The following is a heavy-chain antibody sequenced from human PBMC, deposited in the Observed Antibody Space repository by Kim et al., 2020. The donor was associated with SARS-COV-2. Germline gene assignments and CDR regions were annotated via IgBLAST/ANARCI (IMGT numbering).Heavy chain of an antibody. CDR2: IKQDGSEK. J-gene: IGHJ6*02. D-gene: IGHD3-10*01. Sequence: GGSLRLSCAASGFTFSSYWMSWVRQAPGKGLEWVANIKQDGSEKYYVDSVKGRFTISRDNAKNSLYLQMNSLRAEDTAVYYCARDRGLSFGSGHHGMDVWGQGTTVTVSS. CDR1: GFTFSSYW. V-gene: IGHV3-7*01. CDR3: ARDRGLSFGSGHHGMDV.